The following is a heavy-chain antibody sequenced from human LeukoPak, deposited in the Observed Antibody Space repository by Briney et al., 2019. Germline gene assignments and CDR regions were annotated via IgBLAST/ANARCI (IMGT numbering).Heavy chain of an antibody. V-gene: IGHV1-2*02. J-gene: IGHJ4*02. Sequence: ASVKVSCKASGYTFTGHYMNWVRQAPGQGLEWMGWINPNSGGTNYAQKFQGRVTMTRDTSISTAYMELSSLRSDDTAVYYCAGVEYHYDSSGYYDYWGQGTLVTASS. CDR3: AGVEYHYDSSGYYDY. CDR2: INPNSGGT. D-gene: IGHD3-22*01. CDR1: GYTFTGHY.